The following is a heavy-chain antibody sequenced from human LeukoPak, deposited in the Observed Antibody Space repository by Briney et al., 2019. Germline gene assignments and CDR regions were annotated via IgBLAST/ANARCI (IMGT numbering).Heavy chain of an antibody. CDR2: INTDGSTT. CDR3: ARDISRTMDV. CDR1: GFTFSSRW. D-gene: IGHD2/OR15-2a*01. V-gene: IGHV3-74*01. J-gene: IGHJ6*02. Sequence: PGGSLRLSCVASGFTFSSRWMHWVRQAPGKGLVWVSIINTDGSTTRYVDFVEGRFTISRDNARNTLYLEMNSLRVEDTAVYFCARDISRTMDVWGQGTTVTV.